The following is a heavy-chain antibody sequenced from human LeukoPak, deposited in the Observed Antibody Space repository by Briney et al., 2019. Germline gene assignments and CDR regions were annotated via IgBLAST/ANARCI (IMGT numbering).Heavy chain of an antibody. CDR3: ARLAGSQLADY. J-gene: IGHJ4*02. D-gene: IGHD6-13*01. CDR2: IHYSGDI. Sequence: SETLSLTCTVSGASISTSYWYWIRQPPGKGLEWIGYIHYSGDINYNPSLKSRVTISVDTSKNQFSLKLSSVTAADTAVYYCARLAGSQLADYWGQGTLVTVSS. CDR1: GASISTSY. V-gene: IGHV4-59*01.